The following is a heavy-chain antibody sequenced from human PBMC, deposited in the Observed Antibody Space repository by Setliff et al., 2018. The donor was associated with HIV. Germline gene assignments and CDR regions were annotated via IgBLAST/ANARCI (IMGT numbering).Heavy chain of an antibody. CDR3: ASRAAGPSGRFFYYFNQ. J-gene: IGHJ4*02. D-gene: IGHD1-26*01. CDR2: INPSGGST. V-gene: IGHV1-46*01. CDR1: GYTFTSYY. Sequence: ASVKVSCKASGYTFTSYYMHWVRQAPGQGLEWMGIINPSGGSTSYAQKFQGRVTMTRDTSTSTVYMELSSLRFEDTAVYYCASRAAGPSGRFFYYFNQWGQGTLVTVSS.